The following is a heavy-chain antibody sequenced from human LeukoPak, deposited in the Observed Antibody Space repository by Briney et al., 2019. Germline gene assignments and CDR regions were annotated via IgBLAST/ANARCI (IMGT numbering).Heavy chain of an antibody. CDR3: ARVGVAVAGFDY. CDR1: GFTVSSNY. V-gene: IGHV3-66*01. D-gene: IGHD6-19*01. CDR2: IYSGGST. Sequence: GGSLRLSCAASGFTVSSNYMSWVRQAPGKGLEWVSVIYSGGSTYYADSMKGRFTISRDNSKNTLYLQMNSLRAEDTAVYYCARVGVAVAGFDYWGQGTLVTVSS. J-gene: IGHJ4*02.